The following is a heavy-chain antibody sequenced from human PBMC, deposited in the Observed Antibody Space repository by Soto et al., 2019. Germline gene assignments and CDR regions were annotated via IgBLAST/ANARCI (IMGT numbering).Heavy chain of an antibody. J-gene: IGHJ6*02. CDR1: GFTFSSYA. CDR3: AKWSSNVVVVAATNLCRDG. D-gene: IGHD2-15*01. CDR2: ISHSGGST. Sequence: LRLSCVASGFTFSSYAMSWVRQAPGKGLEWVSSISHSGGSTYYADSVKGRFTISRDNSKNTLYLQVNSLRAEDTAVYYCAKWSSNVVVVAATNLCRDGCGQG. V-gene: IGHV3-23*01.